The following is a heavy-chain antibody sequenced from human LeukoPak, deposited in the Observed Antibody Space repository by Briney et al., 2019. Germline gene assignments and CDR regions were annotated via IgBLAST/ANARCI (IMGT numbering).Heavy chain of an antibody. CDR2: ISWNSGYI. CDR1: GFTFDDYA. V-gene: IGHV3-9*01. D-gene: IGHD3-10*01. CDR3: AKGSYGSGSYVDY. Sequence: GGSLRLSCAASGFTFDDYAMHWVRHAPGKSLEWVSGISWNSGYIGYEDSVKGRFTISRDNAKNSLYLQMNSLRAEDTALYYCAKGSYGSGSYVDYWGQGTLITVSS. J-gene: IGHJ4*02.